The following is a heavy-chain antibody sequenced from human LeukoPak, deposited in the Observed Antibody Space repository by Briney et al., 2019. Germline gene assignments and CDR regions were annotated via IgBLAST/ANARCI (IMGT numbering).Heavy chain of an antibody. CDR1: GLTVSSYY. CDR3: TRELPFDL. V-gene: IGHV3-74*01. CDR2: INSDGSST. Sequence: GGSLRLSCVASGLTVSSYYMSWVRQAPGKGLVWVSRINSDGSSTSYADSVKGRFTISRDNAKNTLYLQMNSLRAEDTDVYYCTRELPFDLWGRGTLVTVSS. J-gene: IGHJ2*01. D-gene: IGHD2-21*01.